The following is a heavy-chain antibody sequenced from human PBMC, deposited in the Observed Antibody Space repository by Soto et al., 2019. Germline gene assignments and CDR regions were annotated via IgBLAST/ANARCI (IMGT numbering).Heavy chain of an antibody. CDR3: TRPYSGYDPNWFDP. V-gene: IGHV3-73*01. Sequence: EVQLVESGGGLVQPGGSLKLSCAASGFTFSDSAMHWVRQASGKGLEWVGRIRSKAASYATAYAASVKGRFTISRDDSKNTAYLQMNSLKTEDTAVYYCTRPYSGYDPNWFDPWGQGTLVTVSS. D-gene: IGHD5-12*01. CDR2: IRSKAASYAT. J-gene: IGHJ5*02. CDR1: GFTFSDSA.